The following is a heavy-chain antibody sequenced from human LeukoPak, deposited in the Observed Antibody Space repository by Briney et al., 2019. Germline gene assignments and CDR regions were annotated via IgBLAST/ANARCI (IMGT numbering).Heavy chain of an antibody. J-gene: IGHJ4*02. CDR3: ARRSLTYYYGSGSYYGY. V-gene: IGHV1-2*02. CDR1: GYTFTGYY. D-gene: IGHD3-10*01. CDR2: INPNSGGT. Sequence: ASVKVSCKASGYTFTGYYMHWVRQAAGQGLEWMGWINPNSGGTNYAQKLQGRVTMTRDTSISTAYMELSMLRSDDTAVYYCARRSLTYYYGSGSYYGYWGQGTLVTVSS.